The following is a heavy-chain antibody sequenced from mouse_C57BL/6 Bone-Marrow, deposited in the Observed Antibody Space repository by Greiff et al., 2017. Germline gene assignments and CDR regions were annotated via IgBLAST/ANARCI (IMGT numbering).Heavy chain of an antibody. D-gene: IGHD2-3*01. CDR3: ARWGYCYYYAMDY. CDR1: GYTFTSYG. CDR2: IYPRSGNT. Sequence: VQLQQSGAELARPGASVKLSCKASGYTFTSYGISWVKQRTGQGLEWIGEIYPRSGNTYYNEKFKGKATLTAAKSSSTAYMELRSLTSEDSAVYFCARWGYCYYYAMDYWGQGTSVTVSS. J-gene: IGHJ4*01. V-gene: IGHV1-81*01.